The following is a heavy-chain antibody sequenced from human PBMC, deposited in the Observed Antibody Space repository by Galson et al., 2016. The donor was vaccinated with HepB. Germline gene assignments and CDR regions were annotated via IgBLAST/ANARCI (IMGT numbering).Heavy chain of an antibody. J-gene: IGHJ4*02. CDR2: IYWNDDE. Sequence: PALVKPTQTLTLTCSFSGFSLTTDTVGVAWIRQPPGKALEWLALIYWNDDERYSPSLKSRLTITKDTSKNQVVLTMTQMDPVDTGTYFCAHTRIYDHYYFDYWGQGTLVTVSS. V-gene: IGHV2-5*01. D-gene: IGHD3-16*01. CDR1: GFSLTTDTVG. CDR3: AHTRIYDHYYFDY.